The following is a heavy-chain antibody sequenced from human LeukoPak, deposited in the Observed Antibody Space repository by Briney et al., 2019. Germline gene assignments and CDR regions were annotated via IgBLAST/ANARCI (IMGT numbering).Heavy chain of an antibody. Sequence: PGGSLRLSCAASGFTFSNYGMSWVRQAPGKGLEWVASIKQDGSEKFYVDSVKGRFTISRDNAKNSLYLQMNTLRADDTAVYYCARDGFGTGSNWGQGTLVTVSS. CDR2: IKQDGSEK. CDR3: ARDGFGTGSN. V-gene: IGHV3-7*03. CDR1: GFTFSNYG. J-gene: IGHJ4*02. D-gene: IGHD3-16*01.